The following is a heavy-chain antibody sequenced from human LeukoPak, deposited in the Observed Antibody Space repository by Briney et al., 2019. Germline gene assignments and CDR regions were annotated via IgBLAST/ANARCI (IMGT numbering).Heavy chain of an antibody. J-gene: IGHJ4*02. CDR3: ARARVGDPTDY. V-gene: IGHV3-74*01. Sequence: PSGGSLRLSCAASGFPFSSYAMYWVRQAPGKGLVWVSRVHGDGNNIGYADSVRGRFTISRDNAKNTLYLQMNSLRPEDTAVYYCARARVGDPTDYWGQGTLVTVSS. CDR2: VHGDGNNI. CDR1: GFPFSSYA. D-gene: IGHD1-26*01.